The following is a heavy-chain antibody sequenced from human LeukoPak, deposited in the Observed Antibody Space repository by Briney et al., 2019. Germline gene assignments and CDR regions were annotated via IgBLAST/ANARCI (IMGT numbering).Heavy chain of an antibody. J-gene: IGHJ4*02. Sequence: SQTLSLTCVVSGDDVSSKNGAWNWIRQSPSRGLEWLGRTYYRSKWYNDYAESMEGRIIISQDTSKNQYPLPLNPVTPDDTAVYYCARDLGNTGWHTFDYWGQGTLVTVSS. V-gene: IGHV6-1*01. CDR1: GDDVSSKNGA. CDR2: TYYRSKWYN. D-gene: IGHD6-19*01. CDR3: ARDLGNTGWHTFDY.